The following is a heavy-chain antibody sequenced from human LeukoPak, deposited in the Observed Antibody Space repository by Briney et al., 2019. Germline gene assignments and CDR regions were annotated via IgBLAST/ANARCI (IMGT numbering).Heavy chain of an antibody. CDR1: GFTFSSYA. CDR3: VNPRGSGYYEPLDY. J-gene: IGHJ4*02. CDR2: ISGSGGST. V-gene: IGHV3-23*01. D-gene: IGHD3-3*01. Sequence: GGSLRLSCAASGFTFSSYAMSWVRQAPGKGLEWVSAISGSGGSTYYADSVKGRFTISRDNSKNTLYLQMNSLRAEDTAVYYCVNPRGSGYYEPLDYWGQGTLVTVSS.